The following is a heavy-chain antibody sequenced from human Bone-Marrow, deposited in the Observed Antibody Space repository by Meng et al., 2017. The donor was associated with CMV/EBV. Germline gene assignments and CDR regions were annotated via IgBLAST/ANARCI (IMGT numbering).Heavy chain of an antibody. CDR2: IYWDDDK. CDR3: AHTIYWRQAFDF. D-gene: IGHD5-12*01. Sequence: QITLKASGPPLVKPPQTLTLTCFFSGFSLTTNGVGVGWIRQPPGQAPDWLALIYWDDDKRYSPSLKTRLTITKDTSKNQVVLRMSNMDPVDTATYYCAHTIYWRQAFDFWGQGALVTVSS. J-gene: IGHJ4*02. CDR1: GFSLTTNGVG. V-gene: IGHV2-5*02.